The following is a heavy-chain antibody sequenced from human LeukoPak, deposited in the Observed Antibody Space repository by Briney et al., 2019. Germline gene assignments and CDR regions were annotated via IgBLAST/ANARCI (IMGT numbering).Heavy chain of an antibody. Sequence: GGSLRLSCAASGFSINIYAMRWVRQAPGKGLEYVSAISSNGTFTYYANSVKGRFTISRDNSKNTLFLQMGSLRAEDMAVYYCATEGWFGEFNYWGQGTLVTVSS. J-gene: IGHJ4*02. V-gene: IGHV3-64*01. CDR2: ISSNGTFT. D-gene: IGHD3-10*01. CDR3: ATEGWFGEFNY. CDR1: GFSINIYA.